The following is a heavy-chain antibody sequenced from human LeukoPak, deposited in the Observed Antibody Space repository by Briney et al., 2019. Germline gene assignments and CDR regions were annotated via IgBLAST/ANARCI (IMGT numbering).Heavy chain of an antibody. Sequence: PSETLSLTCTVSGGSISSYYWSWIRQPPGKGLEWIGYIYYSGSTNYNPSLKSRVTISADTSKNQFSLRLRSVTAADTAVYYCARGLNNRKSGRRFDVFEIWGQGTMVTVSS. V-gene: IGHV4-59*01. D-gene: IGHD1-14*01. CDR3: ARGLNNRKSGRRFDVFEI. CDR2: IYYSGST. J-gene: IGHJ3*02. CDR1: GGSISSYY.